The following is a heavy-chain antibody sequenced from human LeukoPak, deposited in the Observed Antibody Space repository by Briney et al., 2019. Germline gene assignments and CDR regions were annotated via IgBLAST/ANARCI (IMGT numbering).Heavy chain of an antibody. D-gene: IGHD1-26*01. J-gene: IGHJ5*02. CDR3: ARDAIGVVGTISWFDP. CDR1: GYTFADYY. CDR2: INPNSGGT. Sequence: ASVKVSCKASGYTFADYYIYWVRQAPGQGLEWMGLINPNSGGTNYALRFQDRVTMTSDTSISTAYMELSRLRSDDTAVYYCARDAIGVVGTISWFDPWGQGTLDTVSS. V-gene: IGHV1-2*02.